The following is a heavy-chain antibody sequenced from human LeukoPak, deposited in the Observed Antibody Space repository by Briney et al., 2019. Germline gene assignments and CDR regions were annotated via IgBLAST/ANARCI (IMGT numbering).Heavy chain of an antibody. Sequence: GGSLRLSCAASGITVSTNYMSWVRQAPGKGLEWVSITYSGGATFYADSVKGRFTISRENSKNTLYLQMNSLRAEDTAVYYCAKDNRDYYIDYWGQGTLVTVSS. D-gene: IGHD3-10*01. J-gene: IGHJ4*02. V-gene: IGHV3-66*02. CDR2: TYSGGAT. CDR3: AKDNRDYYIDY. CDR1: GITVSTNY.